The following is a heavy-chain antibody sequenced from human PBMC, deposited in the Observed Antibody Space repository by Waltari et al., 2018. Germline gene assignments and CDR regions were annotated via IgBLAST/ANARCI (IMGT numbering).Heavy chain of an antibody. Sequence: EVQLVESGGGLVKPGGSLRLSCAASGFPFSSYSMNWVRQAPGKGLGGGSSISSSSSYKYYADSVKGRFTSSRDNAKNSLYLQMNSLRAEDTAVYYCASGSYSSEWGQGTLVTVSS. CDR3: ASGSYSSE. CDR1: GFPFSSYS. V-gene: IGHV3-21*01. CDR2: ISSSSSYK. D-gene: IGHD1-26*01. J-gene: IGHJ4*02.